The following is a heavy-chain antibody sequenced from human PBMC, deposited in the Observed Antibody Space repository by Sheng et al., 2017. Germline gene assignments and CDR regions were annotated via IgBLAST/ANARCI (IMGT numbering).Heavy chain of an antibody. V-gene: IGHV4-59*01. D-gene: IGHD3-3*01. Sequence: QVQLQESGPGLVKAFRRPCPSPALSLVAPSVVTTGAGSGSPQGRDWSGLGISITVGAPTTTPPSKSRVTISVDTSKNQFSLKLSSVTAADTAVYYCARTGGPLEWLIRGLDYWGQGTLVTVSS. J-gene: IGHJ4*02. CDR1: VAPSVVTT. CDR2: SITVGAP. CDR3: ARTGGPLEWLIRGLDY.